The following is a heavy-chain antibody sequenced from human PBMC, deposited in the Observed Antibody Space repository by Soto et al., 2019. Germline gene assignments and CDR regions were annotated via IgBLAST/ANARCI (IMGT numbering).Heavy chain of an antibody. J-gene: IGHJ4*02. CDR2: ISTNNGNT. V-gene: IGHV1-18*04. Sequence: QIQLVQSGGELRKPGASVKVSCKTSGYTFTRNSISWVRQAPGQGLEWMGWISTNNGNTEFAQKFQGRVTLTTDTSTSTAYMELTSQRSDDSAIYYCARGGVYAVTRWGQGILVIVSS. D-gene: IGHD4-17*01. CDR3: ARGGVYAVTR. CDR1: GYTFTRNS.